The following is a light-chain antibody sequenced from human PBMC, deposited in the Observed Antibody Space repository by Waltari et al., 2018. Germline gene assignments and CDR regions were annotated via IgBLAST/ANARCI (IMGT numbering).Light chain of an antibody. V-gene: IGLV2-23*02. Sequence: QSALTQPASVSGTPGQSITISCSGTPRAVGSYDLVSWYQQHPGEAPKLLICEVFKRPPDTSSRFSGAKSGSTASLTISGLQPEDEADYYCCSYAGRGTYVFGSGTKVTVL. CDR3: CSYAGRGTYV. CDR1: PRAVGSYDL. CDR2: EVF. J-gene: IGLJ1*01.